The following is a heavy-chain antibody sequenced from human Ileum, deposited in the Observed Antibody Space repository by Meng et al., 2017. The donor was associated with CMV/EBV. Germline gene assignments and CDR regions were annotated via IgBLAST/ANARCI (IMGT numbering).Heavy chain of an antibody. Sequence: GESLKISCTASGFTFRNYLIHWVRQPPGKGLEWVAGASGGGGSRFFADSVKGRFTVSRDNSKNTLYLHMSSLRAEDTAIYYCAKDSSSDFWSAYYSFYPYAMDVWGQGTTVTVSS. J-gene: IGHJ6*02. CDR1: GFTFRNYL. CDR3: AKDSSSDFWSAYYSFYPYAMDV. CDR2: ASGGGGSR. D-gene: IGHD3-3*01. V-gene: IGHV3-23*01.